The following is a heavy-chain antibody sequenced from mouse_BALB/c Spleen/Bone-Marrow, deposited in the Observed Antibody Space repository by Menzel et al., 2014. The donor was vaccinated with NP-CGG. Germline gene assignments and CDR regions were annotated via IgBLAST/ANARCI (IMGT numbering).Heavy chain of an antibody. CDR2: IWAGGST. J-gene: IGHJ3*01. V-gene: IGHV2-9*02. CDR3: ARDYDEWFAY. D-gene: IGHD2-12*01. CDR1: GFSLTSYG. Sequence: VMLVESGPGLVAPLQSLSITCTVSGFSLTSYGVHWVRQPPGKGLEWLGVIWAGGSTNYNSALMSRLSISKDNSKSQVFLKMNSLQTDDTAMYYCARDYDEWFAYWGQGTLVTVSA.